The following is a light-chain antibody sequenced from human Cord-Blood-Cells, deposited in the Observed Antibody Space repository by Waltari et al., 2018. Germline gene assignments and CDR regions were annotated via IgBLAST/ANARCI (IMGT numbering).Light chain of an antibody. V-gene: IGLV4-69*01. CDR1: SAHSSYA. Sequence: QLVLTQSPSASASLGASVKLTCTLSSAHSSYAIAWHQQQPEKGPRYLMKLNSDGSHSKGDWIPDRVSGSSSGASRYLTIPSLQYEAEDDCYCQTWGTGSVVFGGGTKLTVL. CDR2: LNSDGSH. J-gene: IGLJ2*01. CDR3: QTWGTGSVV.